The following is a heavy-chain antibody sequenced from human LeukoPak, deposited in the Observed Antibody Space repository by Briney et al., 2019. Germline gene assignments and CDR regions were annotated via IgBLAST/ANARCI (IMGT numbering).Heavy chain of an antibody. V-gene: IGHV3-30*02. CDR3: AKWWGREYSSSWYRASYFDY. CDR1: GFTFSSYG. J-gene: IGHJ4*02. Sequence: GGSLRLSCAASGFTFSSYGMHWVRQAPGKGLEGVAFIRYAGSNKYYADSVKGRFSISRDNSKNTLYLQMNRLRAEDTAVYSRAKWWGREYSSSWYRASYFDYGGQGTLVTASP. CDR2: IRYAGSNK. D-gene: IGHD6-13*01.